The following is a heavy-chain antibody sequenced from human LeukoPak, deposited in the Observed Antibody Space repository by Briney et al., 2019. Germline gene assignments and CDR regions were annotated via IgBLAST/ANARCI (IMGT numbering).Heavy chain of an antibody. CDR1: GFTFSNYW. V-gene: IGHV3-7*01. J-gene: IGHJ4*02. D-gene: IGHD1-26*01. CDR2: IKQDGGEK. Sequence: GGSLRLSCAASGFTFSNYWMAWVRQAPGKVLEWVANIKQDGGEKYYVDSVKGRFTISRDNAENSLFLQMTGLRAEDTAVYYCARDKVVGATKFDSWGQGTLVSVSS. CDR3: ARDKVVGATKFDS.